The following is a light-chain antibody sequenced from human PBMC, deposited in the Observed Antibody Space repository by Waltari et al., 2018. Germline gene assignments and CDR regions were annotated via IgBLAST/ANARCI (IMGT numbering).Light chain of an antibody. Sequence: DIVMTQSPATLPVSPGERAPLSCRARQSISNTIAWYQQKPSQAPRLPVYATSARATGVPARFSGSGEGKEVTLNINSLQAEYFAVVFCQEYSDWAPGTFGPGTKVDIK. V-gene: IGKV3-15*01. CDR1: QSISNT. CDR3: QEYSDWAPGT. CDR2: ATS. J-gene: IGKJ3*01.